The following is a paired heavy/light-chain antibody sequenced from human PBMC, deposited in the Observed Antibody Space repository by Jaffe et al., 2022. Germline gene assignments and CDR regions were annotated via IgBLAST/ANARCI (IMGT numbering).Heavy chain of an antibody. CDR1: GGSVSSSTDY. Sequence: QLQLQESGPGLVKPSGTLSLTCTVSGGSVSSSTDYWGWTRQPPGKGLEWIGSIYYSGRTHYNPSLKSRVTISVDTSKNQFSLKLSSVTAADTAVYYCARRLSYYYASGFDYWGQGILVTVSS. V-gene: IGHV4-39*01. CDR3: ARRLSYYYASGFDY. J-gene: IGHJ4*02. CDR2: IYYSGRT. D-gene: IGHD3-10*01.
Light chain of an antibody. V-gene: IGLV1-51*01. CDR1: SSNIGNNY. CDR3: GTWDNSLSAVV. Sequence: QSVLTQPPSVSAAPGQKVTISCSGSSSNIGNNYVSWYQQLPRTAPKLLIYDNNKRPSGIPDRFSGSKSGTSATLGITGLQTGDEADYYCGTWDNSLSAVVFGGGTKLTVL. CDR2: DNN. J-gene: IGLJ3*02.